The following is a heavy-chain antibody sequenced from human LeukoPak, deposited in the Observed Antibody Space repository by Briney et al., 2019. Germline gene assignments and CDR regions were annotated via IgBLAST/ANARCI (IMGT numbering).Heavy chain of an antibody. CDR3: ARDRAVGNYFDY. D-gene: IGHD6-13*01. J-gene: IGHJ4*02. Sequence: GGSLRLSCAASGFSFSTYGMHWVRQAPGKGLEWVALIWYDGTYKYYVDSVKGRFTISRDNSKNTLYLQMNSLRAEDTAVYYCARDRAVGNYFDYWGQGTLVTVSS. CDR2: IWYDGTYK. V-gene: IGHV3-33*01. CDR1: GFSFSTYG.